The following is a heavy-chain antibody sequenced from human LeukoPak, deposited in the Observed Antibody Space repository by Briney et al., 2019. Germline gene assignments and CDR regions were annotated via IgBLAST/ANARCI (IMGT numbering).Heavy chain of an antibody. V-gene: IGHV3-30*02. J-gene: IGHJ3*02. CDR2: IRSDGSNK. CDR1: GFTFSSYG. Sequence: GGSLRLSCAASGFTFSSYGMHWVRQAPGKGLEWVAFIRSDGSNKYSADSVKGRFTISRDNSKNTLYLQMNSLRAEDTAVYYCANPERDYYDSSGYYGTAFDIWGQGTMVTVSS. D-gene: IGHD3-22*01. CDR3: ANPERDYYDSSGYYGTAFDI.